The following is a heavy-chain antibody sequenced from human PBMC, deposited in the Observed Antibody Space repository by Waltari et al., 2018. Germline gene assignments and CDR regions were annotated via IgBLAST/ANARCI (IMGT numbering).Heavy chain of an antibody. Sequence: QVQLVQSGAEVKKPGSSVKVSCQASGGTFSSYAISWVRQAPGQGLEWMGWIIPIFGTANYAQKFQGRVTITADKSTSTAYMELSSLRSEDTAVYYCAREDRLRYYYMDVWGKGTTVTVSS. CDR3: AREDRLRYYYMDV. D-gene: IGHD2-15*01. J-gene: IGHJ6*03. CDR2: IIPIFGTA. CDR1: GGTFSSYA. V-gene: IGHV1-69*14.